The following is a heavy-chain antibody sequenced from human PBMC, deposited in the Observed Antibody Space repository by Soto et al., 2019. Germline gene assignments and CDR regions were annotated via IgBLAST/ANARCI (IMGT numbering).Heavy chain of an antibody. Sequence: GGSLRLSCAASGFTFSSYGIHWVRQAPGKGLEWVAVIWYDGSNKYYADSVKGRFTISRDNSKNTLYLQMNSLRAEDTAVYYCARESRYSGSYSGFDHWGQGTLVTVSS. CDR2: IWYDGSNK. D-gene: IGHD1-26*01. CDR3: ARESRYSGSYSGFDH. J-gene: IGHJ4*02. CDR1: GFTFSSYG. V-gene: IGHV3-33*01.